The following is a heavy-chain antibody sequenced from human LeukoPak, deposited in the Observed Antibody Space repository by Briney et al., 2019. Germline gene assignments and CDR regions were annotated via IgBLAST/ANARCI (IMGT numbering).Heavy chain of an antibody. Sequence: GASVKVSCKASGYPFSDYYMHWVRQAPGQGLEWMGWINPNSGGTNYPQKFQGRVNMTRDTSISTAYMELSRLRSDDTAVYYCARDLIRTIFGVVSWFDPWGQGTLVTVSS. V-gene: IGHV1-2*02. D-gene: IGHD3-3*01. J-gene: IGHJ5*02. CDR1: GYPFSDYY. CDR2: INPNSGGT. CDR3: ARDLIRTIFGVVSWFDP.